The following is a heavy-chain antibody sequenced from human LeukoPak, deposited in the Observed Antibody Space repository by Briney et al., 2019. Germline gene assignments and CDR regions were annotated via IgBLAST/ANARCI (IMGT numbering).Heavy chain of an antibody. V-gene: IGHV3-72*01. J-gene: IGHJ4*02. CDR3: TRRSSTWYSDY. Sequence: GGSLRLSCAASGFTFSAYFIDWVRQAPGKGLEWVGRIRDKVHSYTTEYAASVKGRFTISRADSKDSLFLQMDSLQIEDTAVYYCTRRSSTWYSDYWGQGTLVTVSS. CDR1: GFTFSAYF. D-gene: IGHD6-13*01. CDR2: IRDKVHSYTT.